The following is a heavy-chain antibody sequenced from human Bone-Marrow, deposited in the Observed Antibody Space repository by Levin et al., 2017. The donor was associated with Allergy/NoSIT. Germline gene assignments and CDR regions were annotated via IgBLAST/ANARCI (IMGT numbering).Heavy chain of an antibody. CDR1: GGSVSSTSYY. D-gene: IGHD2-15*01. V-gene: IGHV4-61*01. Sequence: ETLSLTCAVSGGSVSSTSYYWTWIRQSPGKGLEWIGYVYYSGTTNYNPSLKSRVTMSVDTSQNQVSLTLFSVTAADTAVYYCAREGHCNGGSCYLDYWGQGIRVSVCS. CDR3: AREGHCNGGSCYLDY. CDR2: VYYSGTT. J-gene: IGHJ4*02.